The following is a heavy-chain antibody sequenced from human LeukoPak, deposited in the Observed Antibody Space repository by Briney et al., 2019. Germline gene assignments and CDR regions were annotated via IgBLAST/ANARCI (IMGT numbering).Heavy chain of an antibody. CDR1: GFTFSSHW. D-gene: IGHD1-26*01. CDR2: IDSGGSDT. CDR3: VREVYGVGDTPLDY. Sequence: GGSLRLSCAASGFTFSSHWIPWVRQAPGKGLVWVSRIDSGGSDTRYADFVGGRFTISRDNAKNTLYLQMNSLRAEDTAVYYCVREVYGVGDTPLDYWGQGTLVTVSS. J-gene: IGHJ4*02. V-gene: IGHV3-74*01.